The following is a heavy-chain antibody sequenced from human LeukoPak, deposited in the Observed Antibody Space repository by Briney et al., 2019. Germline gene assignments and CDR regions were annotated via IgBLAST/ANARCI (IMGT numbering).Heavy chain of an antibody. D-gene: IGHD3-22*01. V-gene: IGHV4-59*11. CDR3: AIYYYDSSGYYYFDY. J-gene: IGHJ4*02. CDR1: GASIGSHY. Sequence: SETLSLTCTVSGASIGSHYWSWIRQPPGKGLGWIGYISYSASTNYNPSLKSRVTISVDTSKNQFSLKLRSVTAADTAVYFCAIYYYDSSGYYYFDYWGQGTLVSVSS. CDR2: ISYSAST.